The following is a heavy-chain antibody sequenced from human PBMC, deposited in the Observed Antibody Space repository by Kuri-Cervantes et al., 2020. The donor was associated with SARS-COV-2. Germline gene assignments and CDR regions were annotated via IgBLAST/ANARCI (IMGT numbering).Heavy chain of an antibody. CDR2: IYTSGST. J-gene: IGHJ4*02. CDR3: ARGPEFTYYFDY. CDR1: GGSISSGSYY. Sequence: LRLSCTVSGGSISSGSYYWSWIRQPAGKGLEWIGYIYTSGSTNYNPSLKSRVTISVDTSKNQFSLKLSSVTAADTAVYYCARGPEFTYYFDYWGQGTLVTVSS. V-gene: IGHV4-61*09.